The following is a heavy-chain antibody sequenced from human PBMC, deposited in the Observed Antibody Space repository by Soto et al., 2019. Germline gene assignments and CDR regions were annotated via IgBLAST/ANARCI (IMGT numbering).Heavy chain of an antibody. J-gene: IGHJ6*02. V-gene: IGHV1-69*13. CDR3: AKVRYSSPMGYYYGMDV. D-gene: IGHD6-19*01. CDR1: RYTFTNFY. Sequence: GASVKVSCKASRYTFTNFYIHWLRQAPGQGLEWMGGIIPIFGTANYAQKFQGRVTITADESTSTSYMEVNNLRSEDTAVYYCAKVRYSSPMGYYYGMDVWGQGTTVTVSS. CDR2: IIPIFGTA.